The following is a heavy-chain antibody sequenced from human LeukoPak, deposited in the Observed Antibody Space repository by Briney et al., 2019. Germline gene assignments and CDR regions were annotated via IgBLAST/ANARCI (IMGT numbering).Heavy chain of an antibody. CDR3: ATPDIVVVPAAYDAFDI. D-gene: IGHD2-2*01. CDR2: ISGSGGST. J-gene: IGHJ3*02. CDR1: VFTFSSYA. V-gene: IGHV3-23*01. Sequence: GGSLRLSCAASVFTFSSYAMSWVRQAPGKGLEWVSAISGSGGSTYYADSVKGRFTISRDNSKNTLYLQMNSLRAEDTAVYYCATPDIVVVPAAYDAFDIWGQGTMVTVSS.